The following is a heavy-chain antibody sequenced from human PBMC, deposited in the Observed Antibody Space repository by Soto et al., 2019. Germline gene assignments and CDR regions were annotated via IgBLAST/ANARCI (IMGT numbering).Heavy chain of an antibody. CDR2: IYHTGNA. CDR1: GDSMSNSRFY. Sequence: ASQTLSLTCTVSGDSMSNSRFYWAWIRQPPGEGPERIGSIYHTGNAYYNPSLKSRVTISVDTSKNQFSLKLTSVTAADAALYYCARDFFDSSDYTKNCFDPWGEGTLVTLSS. J-gene: IGHJ5*02. CDR3: ARDFFDSSDYTKNCFDP. D-gene: IGHD3-22*01. V-gene: IGHV4-39*01.